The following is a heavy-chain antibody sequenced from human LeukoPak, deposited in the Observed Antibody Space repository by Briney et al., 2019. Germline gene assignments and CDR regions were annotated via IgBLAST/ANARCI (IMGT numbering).Heavy chain of an antibody. D-gene: IGHD5-18*01. J-gene: IGHJ4*02. V-gene: IGHV4-31*03. CDR3: ARPRLAGYSYGPFDS. CDR1: GGSISSGGYY. Sequence: SETLSLTCTVSGGSISSGGYYWSWIRQHPGKGLEWIGYIYYSGSTYYNPSLKSRVTISLDTSKSQFSLKLSSVTAADTAVYYCARPRLAGYSYGPFDSWGQGTLVTVSS. CDR2: IYYSGST.